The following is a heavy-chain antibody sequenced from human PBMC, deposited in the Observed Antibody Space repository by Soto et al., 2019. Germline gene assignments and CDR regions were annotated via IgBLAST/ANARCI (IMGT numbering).Heavy chain of an antibody. CDR2: IWYDGSNK. V-gene: IGHV3-33*01. D-gene: IGHD3-22*01. Sequence: GGSLRLSCAASGFTFSSYGMHWVRQAPGKGLEWVAVIWYDGSNKYYADSVKGRFTISRDNSKNTLYLQMNSLRAEDTAVYYCARAYYYDSSGYSIKGTDYWGQGTLVTVSS. CDR3: ARAYYYDSSGYSIKGTDY. CDR1: GFTFSSYG. J-gene: IGHJ4*02.